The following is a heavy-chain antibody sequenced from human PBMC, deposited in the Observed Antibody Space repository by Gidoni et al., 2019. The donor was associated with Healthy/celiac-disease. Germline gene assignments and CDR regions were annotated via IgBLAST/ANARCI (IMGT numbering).Heavy chain of an antibody. Sequence: QVQLQESGPGLVKPSQTLSLTCPVPGRPITSGGYYWCWIRQHPGKGLEWIGYIYYSGSTNYDPSLKSRVTISVDTSKNKLSRKLSTVTAADTAVYYGARARDIVVVPAAIHWFDPWGQGTLVTVSS. J-gene: IGHJ5*02. D-gene: IGHD2-2*01. CDR3: ARARDIVVVPAAIHWFDP. CDR2: IYYSGST. CDR1: GRPITSGGYY. V-gene: IGHV4-31*03.